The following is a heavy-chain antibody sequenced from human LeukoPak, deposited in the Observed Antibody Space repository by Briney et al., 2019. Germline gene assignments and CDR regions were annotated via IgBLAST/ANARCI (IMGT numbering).Heavy chain of an antibody. J-gene: IGHJ5*02. V-gene: IGHV4-59*08. D-gene: IGHD1-26*01. CDR2: IYYSGST. CDR1: GGSFSGYY. CDR3: ATSGSYYSWFDP. Sequence: SETLSLTCAVYGGSFSGYYWSWIRQPPGKGLEWIGYIYYSGSTNYNPSLKSRVTISVDTSKNQFSLKLSSVTAADTAVYYCATSGSYYSWFDPWGQGTLVTVSS.